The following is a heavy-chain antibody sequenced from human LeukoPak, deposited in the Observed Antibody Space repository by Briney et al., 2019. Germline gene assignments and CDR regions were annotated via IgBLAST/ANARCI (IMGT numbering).Heavy chain of an antibody. CDR1: GFTVSSNY. Sequence: GGSVRLSCAASGFTVSSNYMTWVRQALGKCLESVSVIYSGGSTFYADSAKGRFTISRDNSKNTLYLQMNSLSAEDKAVYYCARDDRGHGGSDFDYWGQGTLVTVSS. V-gene: IGHV3-53*01. J-gene: IGHJ4*02. D-gene: IGHD1-14*01. CDR2: IYSGGST. CDR3: ARDDRGHGGSDFDY.